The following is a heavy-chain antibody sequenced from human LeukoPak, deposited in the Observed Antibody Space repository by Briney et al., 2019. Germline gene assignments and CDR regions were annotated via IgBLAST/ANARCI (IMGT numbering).Heavy chain of an antibody. V-gene: IGHV3-23*01. J-gene: IGHJ6*02. CDR3: AKALKRIYYYGMDV. CDR1: GFTFSSYA. D-gene: IGHD2-15*01. CDR2: IGASGGST. Sequence: PGGSLRLSCATSGFTFSSYAMSWVRQAPGKGLEWVSGIGASGGSTYYADSVKGRFTISRDNSKNTLYLQMNSLRAEDTAVYYCAKALKRIYYYGMDVWGQGTTVTVSS.